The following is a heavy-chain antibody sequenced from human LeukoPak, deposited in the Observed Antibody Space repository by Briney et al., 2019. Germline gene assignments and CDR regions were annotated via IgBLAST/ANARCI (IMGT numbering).Heavy chain of an antibody. J-gene: IGHJ4*02. CDR3: AKGSDYGSGSYLDY. CDR1: GFTFDDYA. D-gene: IGHD3-10*01. Sequence: GGSLRLSCAASGFTFDDYAMQWVRHAPEKGLEWVSGISRNSGSIGYADSVKGRFTISRDNAKNSLYLQMNSLRAEDTALYYCAKGSDYGSGSYLDYWGQGTLVTVSS. CDR2: ISRNSGSI. V-gene: IGHV3-9*01.